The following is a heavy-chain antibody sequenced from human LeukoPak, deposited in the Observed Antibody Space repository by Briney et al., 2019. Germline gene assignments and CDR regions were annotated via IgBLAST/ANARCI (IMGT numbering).Heavy chain of an antibody. CDR1: GGSISSHY. D-gene: IGHD2-8*01. V-gene: IGHV4-59*11. CDR2: IYFSGST. J-gene: IGHJ6*02. Sequence: SETLSLTCTVSGGSISSHYWSWIRQPPGKGLEWIGYIYFSGSTNYNPSLKSRVTISVDTSKNQFSLKLSSVTAADTAVYYCAREGRGVSVGMDVWGQGTTVTVSS. CDR3: AREGRGVSVGMDV.